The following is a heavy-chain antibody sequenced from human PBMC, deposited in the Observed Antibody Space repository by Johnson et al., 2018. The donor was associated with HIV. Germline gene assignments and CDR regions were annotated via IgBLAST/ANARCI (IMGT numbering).Heavy chain of an antibody. J-gene: IGHJ3*02. CDR2: IYSGGST. V-gene: IGHV3-66*01. D-gene: IGHD3-10*01. CDR1: GFTFSNYA. CDR3: ARENGGGAVDI. Sequence: VQLVESGGGVVQPGRSLRLSCAASGFTFSNYAMHWVRQAPGKGLEWVAVIYSGGSTYYADSVKGRFTISRDNSKNTLYLQMNSLRAGDTAVYYCARENGGGAVDIWGQGTMVTVSS.